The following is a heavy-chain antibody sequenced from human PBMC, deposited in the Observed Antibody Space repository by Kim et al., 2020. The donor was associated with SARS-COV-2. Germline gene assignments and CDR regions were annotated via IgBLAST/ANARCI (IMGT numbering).Heavy chain of an antibody. CDR3: AREVQHSNSYDC. CDR2: INPDSGGT. J-gene: IGHJ5*01. Sequence: ASVKVSCKASGFTLTDYYMHWVRQAPGQGLEWIGWINPDSGGTNCAQKFQGRVTVTRDTSINTAYMELSRLTSDDTAAYFCAREVQHSNSYDCCGQGTLV. CDR1: GFTLTDYY. V-gene: IGHV1-2*02. D-gene: IGHD2-21*01.